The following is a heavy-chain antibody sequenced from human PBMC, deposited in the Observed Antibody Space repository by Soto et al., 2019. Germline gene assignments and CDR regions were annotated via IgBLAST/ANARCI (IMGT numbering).Heavy chain of an antibody. CDR3: AREGAASHSYYYGTDV. V-gene: IGHV4-30-4*01. D-gene: IGHD3-16*01. CDR2: IYHRGSA. Sequence: PSETLSLTCTVSGGSISSGDAYWSWIRRSPGKGLEWIGYIYHRGSAYYNPSLESRVTISVDTSKNQFSLKLNSVTAADMAVYYCAREGAASHSYYYGTDVWGQGTTVTVS. J-gene: IGHJ6*02. CDR1: GGSISSGDAY.